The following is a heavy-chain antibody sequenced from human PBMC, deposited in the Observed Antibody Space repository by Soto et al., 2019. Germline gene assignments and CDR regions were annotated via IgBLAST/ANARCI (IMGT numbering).Heavy chain of an antibody. CDR3: AEGGEGYFQH. V-gene: IGHV3-30-3*01. Sequence: GGSLRLSCAASGFTFSSYAMHWVRQAPGKGLEWVAVISYDGSNKYYADSVKGRFTISRDNSKNTLYLQMNSLRAEDTAVYYCAEGGEGYFQHWGQGTLVTVSS. J-gene: IGHJ1*01. CDR1: GFTFSSYA. CDR2: ISYDGSNK. D-gene: IGHD3-16*01.